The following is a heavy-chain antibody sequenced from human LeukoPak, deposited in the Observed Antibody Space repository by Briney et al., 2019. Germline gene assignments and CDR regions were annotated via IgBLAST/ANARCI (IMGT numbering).Heavy chain of an antibody. D-gene: IGHD6-19*01. V-gene: IGHV4-34*01. CDR3: ASSRYYYYYMDV. Sequence: SETLSLTCAVYGGSFSGYYWSWIRQPPGKGLEWIGEINHSGSTNYNPSLKSRVTISVDTSKNQFSLKLSSVTAADTAVYYCASSRYYYYYMDVWGKGTTVTVSS. J-gene: IGHJ6*03. CDR1: GGSFSGYY. CDR2: INHSGST.